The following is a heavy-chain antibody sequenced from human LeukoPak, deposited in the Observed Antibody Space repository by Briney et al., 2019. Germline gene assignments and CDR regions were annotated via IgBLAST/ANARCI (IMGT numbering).Heavy chain of an antibody. D-gene: IGHD2-2*01. J-gene: IGHJ4*02. CDR3: ARDRGFVVVPAAIIHGAPGY. CDR1: GFTFSSYA. CDR2: ISGSGGST. V-gene: IGHV3-23*01. Sequence: GGSLRLSCAASGFTFSSYAMSWVRQAPGKGLEWVSAISGSGGSTYYADSVKGRFTISRDNSKNTLYLQMNSLRAEDTAVYYCARDRGFVVVPAAIIHGAPGYWGQGTLVTVSS.